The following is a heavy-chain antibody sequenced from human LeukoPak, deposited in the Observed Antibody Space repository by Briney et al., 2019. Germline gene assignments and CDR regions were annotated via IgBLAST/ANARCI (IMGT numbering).Heavy chain of an antibody. Sequence: QSGGSLRLSCAASGFTFSSYWMSWVRQAPGKGLEWVSSISSSGASTYHADSVKGRFTISRDNSKNTLYLQMNSLTAEDMAIYYCAKDRGSSSPMRYYFDYWSQGTLVTVSS. CDR2: ISSSGAST. D-gene: IGHD6-19*01. V-gene: IGHV3-23*01. J-gene: IGHJ4*02. CDR3: AKDRGSSSPMRYYFDY. CDR1: GFTFSSYW.